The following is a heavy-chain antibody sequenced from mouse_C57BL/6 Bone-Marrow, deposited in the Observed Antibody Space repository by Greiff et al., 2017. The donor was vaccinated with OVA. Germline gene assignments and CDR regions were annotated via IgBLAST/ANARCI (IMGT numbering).Heavy chain of an antibody. CDR2: INPGSGGT. J-gene: IGHJ2*01. V-gene: IGHV1-54*01. Sequence: QVQLQQSGAELVRPGTSVKVSCKASGYAFTNYLIEWVKQRPGQGLEWIGVINPGSGGTNYNEKFKGKATLTADKSSSTAYMQLSSLTSEDSAVYFCAREVIHYPYFDYWGQGTTLTVSS. CDR3: AREVIHYPYFDY. D-gene: IGHD1-2*01. CDR1: GYAFTNYL.